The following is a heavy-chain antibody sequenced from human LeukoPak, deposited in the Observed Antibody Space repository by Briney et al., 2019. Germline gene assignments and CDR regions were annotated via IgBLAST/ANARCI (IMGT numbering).Heavy chain of an antibody. V-gene: IGHV1-18*01. Sequence: ASVKVSCKASGYTFTSYGISWVLQSPGQGLEWMGWISAYNGNTNYAQKLQGRVTMTTDTSTSTAYIELRSLRSDDTAVYYCAKASAMIVVVSKHFDYWGQGTLVTVYS. CDR2: ISAYNGNT. CDR1: GYTFTSYG. J-gene: IGHJ4*02. CDR3: AKASAMIVVVSKHFDY. D-gene: IGHD3-22*01.